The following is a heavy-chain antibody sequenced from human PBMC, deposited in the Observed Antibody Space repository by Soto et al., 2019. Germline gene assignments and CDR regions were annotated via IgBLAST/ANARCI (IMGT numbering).Heavy chain of an antibody. Sequence: PSETLSLTCTVSGVSISDYFWVWMRQPPGQGLEWIGYLHDTGSTKYNPSLKSRVTIVVETSKNQFSLKLSSVTAADTAVYYCAGGRGVRGTIITTYYYYGMDVWGQGTTVTVSS. D-gene: IGHD3-10*01. V-gene: IGHV4-59*12. CDR3: AGGRGVRGTIITTYYYYGMDV. CDR2: LHDTGST. J-gene: IGHJ6*02. CDR1: GVSISDYF.